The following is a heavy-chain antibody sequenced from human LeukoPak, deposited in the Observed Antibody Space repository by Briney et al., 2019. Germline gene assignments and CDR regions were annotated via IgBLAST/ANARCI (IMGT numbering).Heavy chain of an antibody. CDR2: INPNSGGT. V-gene: IGHV1-2*06. CDR1: GYTFTGYY. Sequence: ASVKVSCKASGYTFTGYYMHWVRQAPGQGLEWMGRINPNSGGTNYAQKFQGRVTMTRGTSISTAYMELSRLRSDDTAVYYCASFSYYYGSGSYHRTPFDYWGQGTLVTVSS. D-gene: IGHD3-10*01. CDR3: ASFSYYYGSGSYHRTPFDY. J-gene: IGHJ4*02.